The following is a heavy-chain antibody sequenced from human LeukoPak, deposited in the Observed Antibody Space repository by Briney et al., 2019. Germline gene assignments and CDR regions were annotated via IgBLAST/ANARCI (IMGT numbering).Heavy chain of an antibody. CDR2: ISAHNGNT. Sequence: ASVKVSCKASGYWFTNHCITWVRLVPGQELEGMGWISAHNGNTNYAQTFQGRLTMTMDTSTSTAHMELRSLRSDDTAVYYCARDWGDFWTTPLNWFDPWGQGTLVTVSS. D-gene: IGHD3-3*01. J-gene: IGHJ5*02. V-gene: IGHV1-18*01. CDR3: ARDWGDFWTTPLNWFDP. CDR1: GYWFTNHC.